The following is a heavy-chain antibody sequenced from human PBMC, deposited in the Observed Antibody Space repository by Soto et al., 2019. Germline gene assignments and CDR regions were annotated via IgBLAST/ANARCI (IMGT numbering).Heavy chain of an antibody. Sequence: EVPLLESGGGLVQPGDSLRLSCAASGFTFSSHAMRWVRQAPGKGLEWVSAVSGSAGSTYYADSVKGRFTISRDNSKNTLYLQMNSLRAEDTAIYYCAKEVGMAARDTRGDFDYWGQGTLVTVSS. D-gene: IGHD6-13*01. CDR1: GFTFSSHA. CDR2: VSGSAGST. V-gene: IGHV3-23*01. J-gene: IGHJ4*02. CDR3: AKEVGMAARDTRGDFDY.